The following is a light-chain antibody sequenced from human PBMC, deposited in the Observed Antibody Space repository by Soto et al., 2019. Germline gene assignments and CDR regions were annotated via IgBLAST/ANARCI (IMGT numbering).Light chain of an antibody. V-gene: IGKV1-39*01. J-gene: IGKJ4*01. CDR3: QQSFNSLT. CDR1: HSIRTY. CDR2: SAS. Sequence: DIQMTQSPSSLSASVGDRVTITCRASHSIRTYLSWYQHRPGKAPKLLIYSASTLQSGVPPRFSGSGSGTDFTLTIRSLQPEDFATYYCQQSFNSLTFGGGTKVEI.